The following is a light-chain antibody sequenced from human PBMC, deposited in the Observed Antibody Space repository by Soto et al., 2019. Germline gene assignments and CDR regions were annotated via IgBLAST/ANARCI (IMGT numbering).Light chain of an antibody. CDR3: QQYYSTRRT. CDR1: QSVLYSSNNKNY. J-gene: IGKJ1*01. CDR2: WAS. Sequence: DIVMTKSPDSLAVSLGERATINCKSSQSVLYSSNNKNYLAWYQQKPGQPPKLLIYWASTRESGVPDRFSGSGSGTAFTLTISSLQAEDVAVYYCQQYYSTRRTFGQGTKVEIK. V-gene: IGKV4-1*01.